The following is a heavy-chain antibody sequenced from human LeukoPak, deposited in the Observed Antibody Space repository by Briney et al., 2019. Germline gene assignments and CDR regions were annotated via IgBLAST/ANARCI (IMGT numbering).Heavy chain of an antibody. CDR1: GFTFNTYS. D-gene: IGHD4-23*01. V-gene: IGHV3-21*05. CDR2: ISSSIRII. J-gene: IGHJ4*02. Sequence: GGSLRLSSTASGFTFNTYSMHWVRQAPGKGLEWVSYISSSIRIIYYADAEKGRSRIARVNDNSSMYLQMNSLRAEDTAVYYCAGDLGLYDGGGNIDFWGQGTLVTVSS. CDR3: AGDLGLYDGGGNIDF.